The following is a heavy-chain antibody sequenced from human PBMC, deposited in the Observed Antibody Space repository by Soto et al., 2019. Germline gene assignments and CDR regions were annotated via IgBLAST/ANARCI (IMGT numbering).Heavy chain of an antibody. CDR1: DESFSGYY. CDR2: INHCGST. D-gene: IGHD2-15*01. J-gene: IGHJ4*02. V-gene: IGHV4-34*01. Sequence: QVQLKQWGAGLLKPSETLSLTCAVYDESFSGYYWSWIRQPPGKGLEWIGEINHCGSTNYNPSLKSRVTISVDTSKNQFSLNLSSVTAADTAVYYCARGRPCCSGGSCVVGYFDYWGQGTLLTVSS. CDR3: ARGRPCCSGGSCVVGYFDY.